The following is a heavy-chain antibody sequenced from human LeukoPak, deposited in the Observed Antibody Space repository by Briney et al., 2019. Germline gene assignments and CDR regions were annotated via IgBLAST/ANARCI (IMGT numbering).Heavy chain of an antibody. Sequence: PGGSLRLSCVASGFTFSSYSMNWVRQAPGKGLEWVSSISGSSNYIYYADSVKGRFTIFRDNAKNSLYLQMNSLRAEDTAVYYCARDRAAILRHFDYWGQGTLVTVSS. CDR1: GFTFSSYS. V-gene: IGHV3-21*01. D-gene: IGHD3-10*01. CDR3: ARDRAAILRHFDY. J-gene: IGHJ4*02. CDR2: ISGSSNYI.